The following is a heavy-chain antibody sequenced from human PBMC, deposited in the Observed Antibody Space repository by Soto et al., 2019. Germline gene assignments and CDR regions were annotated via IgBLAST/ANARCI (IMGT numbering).Heavy chain of an antibody. CDR3: ARGTIVARQHLDY. Sequence: PGGSLRLSCAASGFTFSSYAMHWARQAPGKGLEWVTVISIRGGDEYYAESVRGRFTIPRDDSKNTLYLQMDSLRVEDTAVYYCARGTIVARQHLDYWGQGTLVTVSS. CDR1: GFTFSSYA. D-gene: IGHD6-6*01. J-gene: IGHJ4*02. CDR2: ISIRGGDE. V-gene: IGHV3-30*03.